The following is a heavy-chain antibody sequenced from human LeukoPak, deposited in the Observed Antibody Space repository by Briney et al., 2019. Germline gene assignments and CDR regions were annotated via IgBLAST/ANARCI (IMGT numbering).Heavy chain of an antibody. CDR3: ARNQDIGGYSYGYVDYYYYYMDV. V-gene: IGHV3-23*01. CDR1: GFTFDDYG. J-gene: IGHJ6*03. CDR2: IYGGGGGST. D-gene: IGHD5-18*01. Sequence: GGSLRLSCAASGFTFDDYGMSWVRQAPGKGLEWVSVIYGGGGGSTYYADSVKGRFTISRDNSKNTLNLQMNSLRAEDTAVYYCARNQDIGGYSYGYVDYYYYYMDVWGKGTTVTVSS.